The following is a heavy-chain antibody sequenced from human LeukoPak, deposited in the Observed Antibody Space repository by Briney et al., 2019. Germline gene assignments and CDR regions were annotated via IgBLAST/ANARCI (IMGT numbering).Heavy chain of an antibody. J-gene: IGHJ3*02. V-gene: IGHV6-1*01. CDR3: ARDFPRTDAFDI. CDR1: GDSTSSNSVA. Sequence: SQTLSLTCAISGDSTSSNSVAWNWIRQSPSRGLEWLGRTYFRSKWYSDYAFSVKSRITISPDTSKNQFSLQLNSVTPEDTAVYYCARDFPRTDAFDIWGQGTMVTVSS. CDR2: TYFRSKWYS.